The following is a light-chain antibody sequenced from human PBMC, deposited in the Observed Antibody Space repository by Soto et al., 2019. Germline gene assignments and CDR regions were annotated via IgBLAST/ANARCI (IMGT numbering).Light chain of an antibody. CDR2: LGS. V-gene: IGKV2-28*01. CDR1: QSLLHSTGHKY. CDR3: MEGLQTPPYT. J-gene: IGKJ2*01. Sequence: DIVMTQSPLSLPVTPGEPASISCRSSQSLLHSTGHKYLDWYLQKPGQSPQLLTHLGSNRASGVPDRFSGSGSCTDFTLKITRVEAEDVGVYDCMEGLQTPPYTFDQGTKVEIK.